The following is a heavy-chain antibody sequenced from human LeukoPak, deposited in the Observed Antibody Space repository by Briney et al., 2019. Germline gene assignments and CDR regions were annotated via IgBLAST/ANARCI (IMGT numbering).Heavy chain of an antibody. CDR1: GGSISSSY. Sequence: SETLSLTCTVSGGSISSSYWSWIRQPAGKGLEWIGRIYTTGSTNYNPSLKSRVSMSVDTSKNQFSLKLTSVTAADTAVYYCARVGTVFGVVTNFDYWGQGTLVTVSS. J-gene: IGHJ4*02. CDR3: ARVGTVFGVVTNFDY. CDR2: IYTTGST. D-gene: IGHD3-3*01. V-gene: IGHV4-4*07.